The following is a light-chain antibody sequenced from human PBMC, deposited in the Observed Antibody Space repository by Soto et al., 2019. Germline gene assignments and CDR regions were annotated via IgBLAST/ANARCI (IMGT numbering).Light chain of an antibody. CDR1: QSVHTF. CDR2: GAS. Sequence: EIVLTQSPDTLSLSPGEGASLSCSASQSVHTFLAWYQQKPGQAPRLLIYGASTRATGVPARFSGSGSGTDFTLTISSLEPEDFAVYYCHQRSNWAPDTFGQGTRLEIK. CDR3: HQRSNWAPDT. V-gene: IGKV3-11*01. J-gene: IGKJ5*01.